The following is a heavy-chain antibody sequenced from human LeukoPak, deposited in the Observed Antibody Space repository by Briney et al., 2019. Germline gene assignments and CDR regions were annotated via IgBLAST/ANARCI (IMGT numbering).Heavy chain of an antibody. V-gene: IGHV3-30*18. CDR2: ISYDGSNK. CDR3: AKALTYYYDSSGYQGVDWFDP. D-gene: IGHD3-22*01. J-gene: IGHJ5*02. CDR1: GFTFSSYG. Sequence: GGSLRLSCAASGFTFSSYGMHWVRQAPGKGLEWVAVISYDGSNKYYADSVKGRFTISRDNSKNTLYVQMNSLRAEDTAVYYCAKALTYYYDSSGYQGVDWFDPWGQGTLVTVSS.